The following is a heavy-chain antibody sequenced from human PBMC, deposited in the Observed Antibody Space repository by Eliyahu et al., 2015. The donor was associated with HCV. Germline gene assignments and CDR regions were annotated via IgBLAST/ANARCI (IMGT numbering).Heavy chain of an antibody. V-gene: IGHV4-39*01. J-gene: IGHJ4*02. CDR2: IYYSGST. D-gene: IGHD3-3*01. Sequence: QLQLQESGPGLVKPSETLSLTCTVSGXSISSSSYYWGWIRQPPGKGLEWIGSIYYSGSTYYNPSLKSRVTISVDTSKNQFSLKLSSVTAADTAVYYCAVNDFWSGYNDYWGQGTLVTVSS. CDR3: AVNDFWSGYNDY. CDR1: GXSISSSSYY.